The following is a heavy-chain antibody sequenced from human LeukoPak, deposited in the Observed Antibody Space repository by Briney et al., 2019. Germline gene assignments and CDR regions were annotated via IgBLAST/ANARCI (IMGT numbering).Heavy chain of an antibody. Sequence: GGSLRLSCAASGFTFSSYSMNWVRQAPGKGLEWVSSISSSSSYIYYADSVKGRFTISRDNAKNSLYLQMNSLRAEDTAVYYCARVLVERRGSSYYYYYYMDVWGKGTTVTVSS. J-gene: IGHJ6*03. V-gene: IGHV3-21*01. D-gene: IGHD2-15*01. CDR2: ISSSSSYI. CDR1: GFTFSSYS. CDR3: ARVLVERRGSSYYYYYYMDV.